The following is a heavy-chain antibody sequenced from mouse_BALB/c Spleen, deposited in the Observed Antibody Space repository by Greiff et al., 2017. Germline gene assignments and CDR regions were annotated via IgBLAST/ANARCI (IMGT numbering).Heavy chain of an antibody. CDR3: ARKGLTGTFAY. CDR2: ISYSGST. V-gene: IGHV3-2*02. D-gene: IGHD4-1*01. Sequence: EVQLQESGPGLVKPSQSLSLTCTVTGYSITSDYAWNWIRQFPGNKLEWMGYISYSGSTSYNPSLNSRIPITRDTSKNQFFLQLNSVTTEDTATYYCARKGLTGTFAYWGQGTLVTVSA. CDR1: GYSITSDYA. J-gene: IGHJ3*01.